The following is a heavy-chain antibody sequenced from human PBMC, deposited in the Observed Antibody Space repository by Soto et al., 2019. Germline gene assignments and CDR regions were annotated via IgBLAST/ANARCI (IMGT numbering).Heavy chain of an antibody. V-gene: IGHV3-30*18. CDR3: AKTMYCSSTSCYFGYYYYGMDV. D-gene: IGHD2-2*01. J-gene: IGHJ6*02. Sequence: LRLSCAASGFTFSSYAMHWVRQAPGKGLEWVAVISYDGSNKYYADSVKGRFTISRDNSKNTLYLQMNSLRAEDTAVYYCAKTMYCSSTSCYFGYYYYGMDVWGQGTTVTVSS. CDR1: GFTFSSYA. CDR2: ISYDGSNK.